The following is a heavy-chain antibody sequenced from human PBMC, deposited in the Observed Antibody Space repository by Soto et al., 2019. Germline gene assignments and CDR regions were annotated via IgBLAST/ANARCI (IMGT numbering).Heavy chain of an antibody. Sequence: EVQLVESGGGLVQPGGSLRLSCAASGFTFSTYWMNWVSQAPGKGLEWVANIKEDGSEEYYVDSVKGRFTISRDNAKNSLFLDMNSLRGEDTAVYYCARDWGAPGRGSAFGYYYHFGMDVWGQGTTVTVPS. CDR1: GFTFSTYW. CDR3: ARDWGAPGRGSAFGYYYHFGMDV. CDR2: IKEDGSEE. J-gene: IGHJ6*02. D-gene: IGHD3-16*01. V-gene: IGHV3-7*05.